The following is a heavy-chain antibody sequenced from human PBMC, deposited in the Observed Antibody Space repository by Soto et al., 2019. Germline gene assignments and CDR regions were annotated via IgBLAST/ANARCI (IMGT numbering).Heavy chain of an antibody. CDR1: DESLSDTY. D-gene: IGHD1-1*01. J-gene: IGHJ5*02. Sequence: QVQLQQWGAGLLKPSETLSLTCAVYDESLSDTYYTWTRQPPGKGVEWIGEIHPSGSTNYNPSLKTRVTLSQDTSKKQLPLNFISVTAADTGEYYCSRGKDAYKRGRTWGQGTLLSVSS. CDR3: SRGKDAYKRGRT. CDR2: IHPSGST. V-gene: IGHV4-34*02.